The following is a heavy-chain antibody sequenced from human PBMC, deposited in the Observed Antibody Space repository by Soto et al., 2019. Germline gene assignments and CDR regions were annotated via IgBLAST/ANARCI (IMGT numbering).Heavy chain of an antibody. CDR3: ARDGVAGRSGVGKDSYGMDV. Sequence: ASVKVSCKASGGTFSSYAISWVRQAPGQGLEWMGGIIPIFGTANYAQKFQGRVTITADKSTSTAYMELSSLRSEDTAVYYCARDGVAGRSGVGKDSYGMDVWGQGTTVTVSS. D-gene: IGHD3-3*01. J-gene: IGHJ6*02. V-gene: IGHV1-69*06. CDR2: IIPIFGTA. CDR1: GGTFSSYA.